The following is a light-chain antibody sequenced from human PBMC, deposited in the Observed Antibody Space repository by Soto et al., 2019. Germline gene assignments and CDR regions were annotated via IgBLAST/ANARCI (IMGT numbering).Light chain of an antibody. J-gene: IGKJ1*01. CDR2: KTS. CDR3: QHWNNYLWT. CDR1: QTINDW. Sequence: DIQMTQSPSTLSASVGDRVTITCRASQTINDWLAWYQQKPGKAPKLLIYKTSSLESGVPSRFSGSGSGTELTLTISGLQPEDFATYHCQHWNNYLWTFGQGTKVEIK. V-gene: IGKV1-5*03.